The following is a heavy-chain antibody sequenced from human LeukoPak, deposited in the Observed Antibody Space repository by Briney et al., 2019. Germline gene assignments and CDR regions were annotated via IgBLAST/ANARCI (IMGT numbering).Heavy chain of an antibody. V-gene: IGHV3-64D*06. CDR3: VKGKGIAVTSLDY. D-gene: IGHD6-19*01. CDR1: GLIFSKYA. J-gene: IGHJ4*02. Sequence: GPSLRPSWSASGLIFSKYAIHWVRQAPGKGPEYVSAISSNGGSTYYADSVKGRFTISRDNSKNTLYLQMSSLRAEDTAVYYCVKGKGIAVTSLDYWGQGTLVTVSS. CDR2: ISSNGGST.